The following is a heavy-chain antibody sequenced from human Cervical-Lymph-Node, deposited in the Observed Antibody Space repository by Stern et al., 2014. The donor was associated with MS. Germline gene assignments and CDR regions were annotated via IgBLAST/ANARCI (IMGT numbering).Heavy chain of an antibody. CDR2: ISGSGGSS. Sequence: EVQLVESGGGLVQPGGSLRLSCAASGFIFSDYAMSWVRQAPGKGLEWVSSISGSGGSSYCADSVKGRFTISRDKSNDTLYLQMDSLRDEDTAVYSCAKGARIVGSTEFDHWGQGTLVAVSS. J-gene: IGHJ4*02. CDR1: GFIFSDYA. V-gene: IGHV3-23*04. D-gene: IGHD1-26*01. CDR3: AKGARIVGSTEFDH.